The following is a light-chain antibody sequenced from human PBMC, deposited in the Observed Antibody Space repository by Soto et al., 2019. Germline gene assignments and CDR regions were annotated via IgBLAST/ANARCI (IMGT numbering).Light chain of an antibody. CDR2: DVS. Sequence: QSVLTQPRSVSGSPGQSVTISCTGTSSVVGGYNYVSWYQQHPGKAPKLMIYDVSKRPSGVPDRFSGSKSGNTASLTISGLQAEDEADYYCCSYAGSYCYVFGTGTKVTLL. CDR3: CSYAGSYCYV. CDR1: SSVVGGYNY. V-gene: IGLV2-11*01. J-gene: IGLJ1*01.